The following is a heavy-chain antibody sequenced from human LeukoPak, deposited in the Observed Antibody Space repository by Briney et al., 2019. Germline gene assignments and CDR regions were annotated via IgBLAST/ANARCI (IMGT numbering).Heavy chain of an antibody. CDR3: ARVRGYSRDF. CDR1: GFTFSSYT. V-gene: IGHV3-21*01. Sequence: GGSLRLSCTASGFTFSSYTMNWVRQAPGKGLDWVSSITGDSAHIFYADSVQGRFTISRDNAINSLYLQMSGLTAEDTAVYYCARVRGYSRDFWGQGTLVTVSS. J-gene: IGHJ4*02. CDR2: ITGDSAHI. D-gene: IGHD5-12*01.